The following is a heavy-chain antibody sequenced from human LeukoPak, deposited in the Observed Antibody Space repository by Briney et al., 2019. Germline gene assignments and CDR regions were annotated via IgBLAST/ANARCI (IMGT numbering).Heavy chain of an antibody. J-gene: IGHJ4*02. CDR2: IIPIFGTA. CDR3: ARVEGDGYNYGYFDY. Sequence: SVNVSCKASGYTFTGYYMHWVRQAPGQGLEWMGGIIPIFGTANYAQKFQGRVTITADESTSTAYMELSSLRSEDTAVYYCARVEGDGYNYGYFDYWGQGTLVTVSS. V-gene: IGHV1-69*13. D-gene: IGHD5-24*01. CDR1: GYTFTGYY.